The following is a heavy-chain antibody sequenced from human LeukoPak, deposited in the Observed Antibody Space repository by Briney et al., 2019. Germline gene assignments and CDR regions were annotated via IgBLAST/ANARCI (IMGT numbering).Heavy chain of an antibody. Sequence: SETLSLTCTVSGGSISSYYWSWIRQPAGKGLEWIGRIYTSGSTNYNPSLKSRVTMSVVTSKSQFSLKLSSVTAADTAVYYCARGGVISAFDIWGQGTMVTVSS. CDR3: ARGGVISAFDI. V-gene: IGHV4-4*07. CDR1: GGSISSYY. CDR2: IYTSGST. D-gene: IGHD3-16*02. J-gene: IGHJ3*02.